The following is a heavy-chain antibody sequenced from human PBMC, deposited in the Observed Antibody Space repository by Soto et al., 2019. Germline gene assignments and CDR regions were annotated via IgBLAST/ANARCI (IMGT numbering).Heavy chain of an antibody. J-gene: IGHJ6*02. D-gene: IGHD3-10*01. CDR2: INAGNGNT. Sequence: QVQVVQSGAEVKKPGASVKVSCKASGYTFTNYVIHWVRQAPGQRLECMGWINAGNGNTQYSQMFQGRVTITRDTSASTAYMELSSLRSEDTAVYYWSRSITMVRGVLYYGMDVWGQGTTVTVSS. CDR1: GYTFTNYV. V-gene: IGHV1-3*01. CDR3: SRSITMVRGVLYYGMDV.